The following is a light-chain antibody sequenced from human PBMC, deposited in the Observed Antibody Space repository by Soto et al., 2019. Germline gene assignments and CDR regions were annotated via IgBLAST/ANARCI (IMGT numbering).Light chain of an antibody. Sequence: QAVVTQEPSLTVSPGGTVTLTSASSTGADTNGHYVNWFQQKPGQAPRSLIYSSNNKQSWTPARFSGSLLGGKAALTLSGVQPEDEADYYCLLHYGDARKFGGGTKLTVL. CDR2: SSN. CDR1: TGADTNGHY. V-gene: IGLV7-43*01. J-gene: IGLJ2*01. CDR3: LLHYGDARK.